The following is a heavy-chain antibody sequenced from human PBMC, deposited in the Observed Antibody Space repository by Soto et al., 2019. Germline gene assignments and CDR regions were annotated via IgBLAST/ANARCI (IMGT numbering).Heavy chain of an antibody. V-gene: IGHV4-4*02. CDR2: IYHSGST. J-gene: IGHJ5*02. Sequence: SETLSLTCAVSGGSISSSNWWSWVRQPPGKGLEWIGEIYHSGSTNYNPSLKSRVTISVDKSKNQFSLKLSSVTAADTAVYYCARVGGIVVVPPAMRPNCFDPWGQGTLVTVSS. CDR3: ARVGGIVVVPPAMRPNCFDP. CDR1: GGSISSSNW. D-gene: IGHD2-2*01.